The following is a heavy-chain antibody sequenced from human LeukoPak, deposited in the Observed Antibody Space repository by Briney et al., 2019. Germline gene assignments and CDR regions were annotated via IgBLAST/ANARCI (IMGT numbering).Heavy chain of an antibody. V-gene: IGHV3-9*01. CDR2: ISWNSGSI. D-gene: IGHD3/OR15-3a*01. CDR1: GFTFDDYA. Sequence: GRSLRLSCAASGFTFDDYAMHWVRQAPGKGLERVSGISWNSGSIGYADPVKGRFTISRDNAKNSLYLQMNSLRAEDTALYYCAKATNGLDYYYYYGMDVWGQGTTVTVSS. CDR3: AKATNGLDYYYYYGMDV. J-gene: IGHJ6*02.